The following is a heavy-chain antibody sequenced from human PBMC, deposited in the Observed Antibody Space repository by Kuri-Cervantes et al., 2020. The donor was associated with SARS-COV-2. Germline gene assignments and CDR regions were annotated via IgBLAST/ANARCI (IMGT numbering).Heavy chain of an antibody. CDR1: GGSVSSGSYY. Sequence: SETLSLTCTVSGGSVSSGSYYWSWIRQPPGKGLEWIGYIYYSGSTNYNPSLKSRVTISVDTSKNQFSLKLSSVTAADTAVYYCARERGGWVPDPGVDYWGQGTLVTVSS. CDR3: ARERGGWVPDPGVDY. CDR2: IYYSGST. D-gene: IGHD1-14*01. J-gene: IGHJ4*02. V-gene: IGHV4-61*01.